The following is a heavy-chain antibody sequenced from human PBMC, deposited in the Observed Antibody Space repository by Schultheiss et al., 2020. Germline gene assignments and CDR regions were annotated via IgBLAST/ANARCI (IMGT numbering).Heavy chain of an antibody. CDR3: AKLAWFRELGNFDY. Sequence: GGSLRLSCAASGFTFSSYGMHWVRQAPGKGLEWVAVISYDGSNKYYADSVKGRFTISRDNSKNTLYLQMNSLRAEDTAVYYCAKLAWFRELGNFDYWGQGHRVIV. CDR1: GFTFSSYG. CDR2: ISYDGSNK. D-gene: IGHD3-10*01. V-gene: IGHV3-30*18. J-gene: IGHJ4*02.